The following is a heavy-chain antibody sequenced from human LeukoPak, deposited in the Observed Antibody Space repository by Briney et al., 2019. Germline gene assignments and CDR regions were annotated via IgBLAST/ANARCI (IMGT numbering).Heavy chain of an antibody. J-gene: IGHJ4*02. CDR2: ISGSGGST. Sequence: GGSLRLSCAASGFTFSSYAMSWVRQAPGKGLEWVSAISGSGGSTYYADSVKGRFTISRDNSKTTLYLQMNSLRAEETVVYYCAKDYLGYCSGGSCYGGYYWGQGTLVTVSS. D-gene: IGHD2-15*01. V-gene: IGHV3-23*01. CDR1: GFTFSSYA. CDR3: AKDYLGYCSGGSCYGGYY.